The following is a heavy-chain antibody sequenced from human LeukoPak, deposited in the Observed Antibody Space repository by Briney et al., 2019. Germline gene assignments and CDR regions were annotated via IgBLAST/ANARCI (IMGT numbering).Heavy chain of an antibody. V-gene: IGHV3-30*04. J-gene: IGHJ4*02. CDR2: ISYDGSNK. CDR1: GFTFSSYA. Sequence: PGGSLRLSCAASGFTFSSYAMHWVRQAPGKGLEWVAVISYDGSNKYYADSVKGRFTISRDNSKNTLYLQMNSLRAEDTAVYYCARDGDGDYYFDYWGQGTLVTVSS. D-gene: IGHD4-17*01. CDR3: ARDGDGDYYFDY.